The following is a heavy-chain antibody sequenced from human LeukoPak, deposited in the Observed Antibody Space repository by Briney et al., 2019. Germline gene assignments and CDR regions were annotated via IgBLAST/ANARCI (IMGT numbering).Heavy chain of an antibody. CDR2: ISGSGGST. Sequence: GGSLRLSCAASGFTFSSYAMSWVPQAPGKGLEWVSAISGSGGSTYYADSVKGRFTISRDNSKNTLYLQMNSLRAEDTAVYYCAKGPEYYYDSSGYRGWFDPWGQGTLVTVSS. V-gene: IGHV3-23*01. CDR3: AKGPEYYYDSSGYRGWFDP. CDR1: GFTFSSYA. J-gene: IGHJ5*02. D-gene: IGHD3-22*01.